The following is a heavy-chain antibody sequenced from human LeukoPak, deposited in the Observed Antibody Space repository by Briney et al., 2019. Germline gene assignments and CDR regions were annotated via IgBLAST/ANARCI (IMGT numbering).Heavy chain of an antibody. Sequence: PSETLSLTCTVSGGSISSYYWSLIRQPAGKGLEWIGRSYASGSTNYNPSLKSRVTMSVDTSKNQFSLKLSSVTAADTAVYYCARGPPRRSITMVRGVSGAFDIWGQGTMVTVSS. CDR1: GGSISSYY. J-gene: IGHJ3*02. CDR3: ARGPPRRSITMVRGVSGAFDI. D-gene: IGHD3-10*01. V-gene: IGHV4-4*07. CDR2: SYASGST.